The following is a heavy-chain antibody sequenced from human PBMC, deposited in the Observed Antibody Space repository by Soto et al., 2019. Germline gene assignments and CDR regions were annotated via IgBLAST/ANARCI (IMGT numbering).Heavy chain of an antibody. J-gene: IGHJ4*02. D-gene: IGHD3-22*01. CDR2: ISAYNGNT. CDR1: GYTFTSYG. V-gene: IGHV1-18*01. CDR3: ARDQAAITMIVVATTGTYYFDY. Sequence: QVQLVQSGAEVKKPGASVKVSCKASGYTFTSYGISWVRQAPGQGLEWMGWISAYNGNTNYAQKLQGRVTMTTDTSTSTAYMELRSLRSDDTAVYYCARDQAAITMIVVATTGTYYFDYWGQGTLVTVSS.